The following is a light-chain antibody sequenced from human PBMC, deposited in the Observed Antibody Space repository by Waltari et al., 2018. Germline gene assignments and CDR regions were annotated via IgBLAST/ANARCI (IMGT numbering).Light chain of an antibody. V-gene: IGLV2-23*02. Sequence: QSALAQPASVSGSPGQSIPISCTGRTSDVGRYNLVSWYQQHPGKAPTLLISEVTKMASGISDRVSGSKSGNTASLTISGLQAGDEGDYYCCSYAGISTWVFGGGTKVTVL. CDR1: TSDVGRYNL. CDR2: EVT. J-gene: IGLJ3*02. CDR3: CSYAGISTWV.